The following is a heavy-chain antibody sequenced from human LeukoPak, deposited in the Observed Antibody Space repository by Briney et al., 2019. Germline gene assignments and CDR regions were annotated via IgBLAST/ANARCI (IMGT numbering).Heavy chain of an antibody. Sequence: ASVKVSCKVSGYTLTELSMHWVRQAPGKGLEWMGGFDPEDGETIYAQKFQGRVTMTEDTSTDTAYMELSSLRSEDTAVYYCARGYSYGYIYYYYGMDVWGQGTTVTVSS. D-gene: IGHD5-18*01. J-gene: IGHJ6*02. CDR2: FDPEDGET. CDR1: GYTLTELS. V-gene: IGHV1-24*01. CDR3: ARGYSYGYIYYYYGMDV.